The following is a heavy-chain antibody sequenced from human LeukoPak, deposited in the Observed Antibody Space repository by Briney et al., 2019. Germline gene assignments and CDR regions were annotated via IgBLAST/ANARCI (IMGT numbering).Heavy chain of an antibody. CDR3: ARGDPCMPFDS. CDR2: IYYGGGT. Sequence: PSETLSLTCTVSGGSLSSYYWSWLRQPPGKGLDWIGDIYYGGGTNYNPSLKSRVTILLDTSKNQFSLMLSSVSAADTAVYFCARGDPCMPFDSWGQGTLVTVSS. J-gene: IGHJ4*02. V-gene: IGHV4-59*01. CDR1: GGSLSSYY. D-gene: IGHD2-8*01.